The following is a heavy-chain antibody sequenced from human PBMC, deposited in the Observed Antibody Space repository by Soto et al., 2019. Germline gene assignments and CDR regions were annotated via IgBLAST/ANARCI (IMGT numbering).Heavy chain of an antibody. CDR3: TRGGGAYYLDA. J-gene: IGHJ6*03. V-gene: IGHV4-34*01. D-gene: IGHD3-16*01. CDR1: GGSFSGYL. CDR2: IHHSGFT. Sequence: QVQLQQWGAGLLKPSETLSLTCAVYGGSFSGYLWNWIRQPPGEGLEWIGEIHHSGFTNYNPSIKSRVTISVDTSKSQFSLKLSSVTAADTAVYYCTRGGGAYYLDAWGEGTTVTVSS.